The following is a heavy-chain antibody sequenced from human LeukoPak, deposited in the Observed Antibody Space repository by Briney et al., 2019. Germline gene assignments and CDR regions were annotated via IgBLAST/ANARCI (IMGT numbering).Heavy chain of an antibody. V-gene: IGHV1-18*01. CDR2: ISAYNGNT. CDR1: GYTFTNYA. CDR3: ARESGSGSTHYYYYYMDV. D-gene: IGHD3-10*01. J-gene: IGHJ6*03. Sequence: ASVKVSCKASGYTFTNYAMNWVRQAPGQGLEWMGWISAYNGNTNYAQKLQGRVTMTTDTSTSTAYMELRSLRSDDTAVYYCARESGSGSTHYYYYYMDVWGKGTTVTISS.